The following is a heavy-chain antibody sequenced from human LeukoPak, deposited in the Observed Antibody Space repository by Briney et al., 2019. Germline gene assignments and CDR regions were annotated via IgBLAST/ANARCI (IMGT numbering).Heavy chain of an antibody. CDR2: IYYSGST. Sequence: SETLSLTCTVSGGSISSSSYYWGWIRQPSGKGLEWIGSIYYSGSTYYNPSLKSRVTISVDTSKNQFSLKLSSVTAADTAVYYCARHEWGPKWLRFWSDYGDSNNWFDPWGQGTLVTVSS. V-gene: IGHV4-39*01. CDR1: GGSISSSSYY. D-gene: IGHD4-17*01. J-gene: IGHJ5*02. CDR3: ARHEWGPKWLRFWSDYGDSNNWFDP.